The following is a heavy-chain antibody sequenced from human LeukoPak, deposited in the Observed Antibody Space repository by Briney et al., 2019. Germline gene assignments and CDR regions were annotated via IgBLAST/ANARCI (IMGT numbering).Heavy chain of an antibody. CDR1: GFTFSSYS. CDR3: ARPLEGVPAAIPVSGYSSSWLFDY. Sequence: PGGSLRLSCAASGFTFSSYSMNWVRQAPGKGLEWVSYISSSSSYIYYADSVKGRFTISRDNAKNSLYLQMNSLRAEDTAVYYCARPLEGVPAAIPVSGYSSSWLFDYWGQGTLVTVSS. D-gene: IGHD2-2*02. CDR2: ISSSSSYI. V-gene: IGHV3-21*05. J-gene: IGHJ4*02.